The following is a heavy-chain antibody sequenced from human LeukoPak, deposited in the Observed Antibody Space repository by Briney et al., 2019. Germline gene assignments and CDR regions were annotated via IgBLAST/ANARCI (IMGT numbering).Heavy chain of an antibody. CDR1: GGSISSSNW. Sequence: SETLSLTCAVSGGSISSSNWWSWVRQPPGKGLEWIGEIYHSGSTNYNPSLKSRVTISVDKSKNQFSLKLSSVTAADTAVYYCARMDIVATKGAFDIWGQGTMVTVSS. V-gene: IGHV4-4*02. D-gene: IGHD5-12*01. CDR2: IYHSGST. J-gene: IGHJ3*02. CDR3: ARMDIVATKGAFDI.